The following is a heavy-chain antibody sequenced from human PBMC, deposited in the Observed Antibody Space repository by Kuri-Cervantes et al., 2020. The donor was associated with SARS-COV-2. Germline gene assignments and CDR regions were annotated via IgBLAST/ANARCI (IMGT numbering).Heavy chain of an antibody. J-gene: IGHJ4*02. Sequence: ASVKVSCKASGYTFTGYYMHWVRQAPGQGLEWMGWINPNSGGTNYAQKFQGRVTITRDTSISTAYMELSRLRSDDTAVYYCARGPITAAGTLPDYWGQGTLVTVSS. V-gene: IGHV1-2*02. CDR1: GYTFTGYY. D-gene: IGHD6-13*01. CDR3: ARGPITAAGTLPDY. CDR2: INPNSGGT.